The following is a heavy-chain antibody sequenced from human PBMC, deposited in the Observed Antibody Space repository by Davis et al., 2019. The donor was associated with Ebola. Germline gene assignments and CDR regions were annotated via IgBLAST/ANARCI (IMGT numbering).Heavy chain of an antibody. J-gene: IGHJ4*02. Sequence: AASVKVSCKASGYTFTTYYMHWVRQAPGQGLEWMGIINPSGGSTGYAQKFQGSITMTRDTSTSTVYMELSSLRSEDTAVYYCARARSGGSSGYYICYDYWGQGTLVTVSS. CDR3: ARARSGGSSGYYICYDY. CDR2: INPSGGST. CDR1: GYTFTTYY. V-gene: IGHV1-46*01. D-gene: IGHD3-22*01.